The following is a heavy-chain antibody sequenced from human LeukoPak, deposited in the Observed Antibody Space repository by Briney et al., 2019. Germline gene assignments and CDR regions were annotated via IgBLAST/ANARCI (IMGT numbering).Heavy chain of an antibody. CDR3: AKGPMIAGDYFDY. Sequence: GGSLRLSCSASGFTFSSYAMHWVRQAPGKGLEYVSAISSNGGSTYYADSVKGRFTISRDNAKNSLYLQMNSLRAEDTALYYCAKGPMIAGDYFDYWGQGTLVTVSS. J-gene: IGHJ4*02. CDR2: ISSNGGST. CDR1: GFTFSSYA. V-gene: IGHV3-64*04. D-gene: IGHD3-22*01.